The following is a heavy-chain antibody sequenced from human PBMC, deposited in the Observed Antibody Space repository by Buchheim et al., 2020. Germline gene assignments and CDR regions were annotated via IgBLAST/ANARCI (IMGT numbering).Heavy chain of an antibody. Sequence: EVQLVESGGGLVQPGGSLRLSCAASGFTFSSYSMNWVRQAPGKGLEWVSYISSSSSTIYYADSVKGRFTISRDNAKNPLYLQMNSLRAEDTAVYYCARDLDNWNYVFDYWGQGTL. CDR3: ARDLDNWNYVFDY. D-gene: IGHD1-7*01. CDR2: ISSSSSTI. V-gene: IGHV3-48*01. J-gene: IGHJ4*02. CDR1: GFTFSSYS.